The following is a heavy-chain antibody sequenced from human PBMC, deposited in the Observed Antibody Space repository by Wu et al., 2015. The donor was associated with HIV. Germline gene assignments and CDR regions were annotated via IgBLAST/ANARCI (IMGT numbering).Heavy chain of an antibody. V-gene: IGHV1-18*01. CDR1: GYTFTSYG. Sequence: QVQLVQSGAEVKKPGASVKVSCKASGYTFTSYGISWVRQAPGQGLEWMGWISAYNGNTNYAQKLQGRVTMTTDTSTSTAYMELRSLRSDDTAVYYCARVTTYCSSTSCYLLDYYYYMDVVGTKGPRSPSP. CDR2: ISAYNGNT. D-gene: IGHD2-2*01. CDR3: ARVTTYCSSTSCYLLDYYYYMDV. J-gene: IGHJ6*03.